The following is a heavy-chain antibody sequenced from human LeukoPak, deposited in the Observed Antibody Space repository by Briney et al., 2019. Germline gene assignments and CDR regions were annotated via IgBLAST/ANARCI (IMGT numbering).Heavy chain of an antibody. J-gene: IGHJ4*02. V-gene: IGHV6-1*01. D-gene: IGHD6-13*01. CDR2: TYYRSKWYN. CDR1: GDSVSSNSAA. Sequence: SQTLSLTRAISGDSVSSNSAAWNWIRQSPSRGLEWLGRTYYRSKWYNDYAVSVKSRITINPDTSKNQFSLKLSSVTAADTAVYYCAKGYSSSWYLYFDYWGQGTLVTVSS. CDR3: AKGYSSSWYLYFDY.